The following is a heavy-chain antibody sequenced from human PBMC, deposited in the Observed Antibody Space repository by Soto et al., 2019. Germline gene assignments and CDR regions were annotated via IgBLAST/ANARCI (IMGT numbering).Heavy chain of an antibody. Sequence: KTSETLSLTCTVSGYSISTAYYWGWIRQSPGKGLEWVGAVHHSGTTYYNPSLKSRVTISMDTTNNQFSLKLSFVTAADTAVYYCARPPSPGHYYGLDVWGQGTTVTVSS. J-gene: IGHJ6*02. CDR2: VHHSGTT. CDR1: GYSISTAYY. CDR3: ARPPSPGHYYGLDV. D-gene: IGHD3-10*01. V-gene: IGHV4-38-2*02.